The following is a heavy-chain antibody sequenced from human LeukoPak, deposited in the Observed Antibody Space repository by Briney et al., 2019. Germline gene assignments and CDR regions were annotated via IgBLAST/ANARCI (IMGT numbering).Heavy chain of an antibody. J-gene: IGHJ4*02. CDR2: ISWNSGSI. CDR1: GFTFDDYA. CDR3: AKDISSGWYFLDY. Sequence: GGSLRLSCAASGFTFDDYAMHWVRQAPGKGLEWVSGISWNSGSIGYADSVKGRFTISRDNAKNFLYLQMNSLRAEDTALYYCAKDISSGWYFLDYWGQGTLVTVSS. V-gene: IGHV3-9*01. D-gene: IGHD6-19*01.